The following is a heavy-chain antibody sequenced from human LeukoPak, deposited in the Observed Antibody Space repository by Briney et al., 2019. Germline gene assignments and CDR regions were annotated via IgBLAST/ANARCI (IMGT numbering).Heavy chain of an antibody. D-gene: IGHD3-10*01. CDR3: ARHGVHSSYYYGLDV. Sequence: ASVKVSCKASGYTFTGYYMHWVRQAPGQGLEWMGWINPNSGGTNYAQKSQGRVTMTRDTSISTAYMELSRLRSDDTAVYYCARHGVHSSYYYGLDVWGQGTTVTVSS. J-gene: IGHJ6*02. CDR1: GYTFTGYY. CDR2: INPNSGGT. V-gene: IGHV1-2*02.